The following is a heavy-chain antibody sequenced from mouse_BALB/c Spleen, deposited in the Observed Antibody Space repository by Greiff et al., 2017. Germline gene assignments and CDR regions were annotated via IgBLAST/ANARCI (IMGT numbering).Heavy chain of an antibody. CDR3: ARFPYGNYRYYFDY. Sequence: VQLKESGPSLVKPSQTLSLTCSVTGDSITSGYWNWIRKFPGNKLEYMGYISYSGSTYYNPSLKSRISITRDTSKNQYYLQLNSVTTEDTATYYCARFPYGNYRYYFDYWGQGTTLTVSS. V-gene: IGHV3-8*02. CDR2: ISYSGST. D-gene: IGHD2-1*01. CDR1: GDSITSGY. J-gene: IGHJ2*01.